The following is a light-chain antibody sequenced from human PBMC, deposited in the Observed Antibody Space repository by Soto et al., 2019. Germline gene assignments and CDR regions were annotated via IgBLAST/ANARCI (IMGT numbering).Light chain of an antibody. CDR3: QQFNEWSTLT. CDR1: QSVSSN. V-gene: IGKV3D-15*01. J-gene: IGKJ5*01. Sequence: ELVMTQSPSTLSVSPGERATLSCRASQSVSSNLAWYQQKPGQAPRLLIYGASTRATRIPARFSGSGSGTEFTLTISSLHSEDFAVYYCQQFNEWSTLTLCEVPRLEIK. CDR2: GAS.